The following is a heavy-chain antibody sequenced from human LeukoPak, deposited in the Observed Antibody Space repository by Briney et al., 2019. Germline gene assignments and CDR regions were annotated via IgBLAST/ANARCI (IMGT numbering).Heavy chain of an antibody. Sequence: PGGSLRLSCAASGFTFSDAWMSWVRRAPGKGLEWIGRVKSKTAGGTTDYGAPVKGRFTISRDDSKNMLFLQMNSLKSEDTAVYYCTTINSGFDTVAFDIWGQGTLVTVSS. J-gene: IGHJ3*02. V-gene: IGHV3-15*01. CDR2: VKSKTAGGTT. CDR1: GFTFSDAW. CDR3: TTINSGFDTVAFDI. D-gene: IGHD5-12*01.